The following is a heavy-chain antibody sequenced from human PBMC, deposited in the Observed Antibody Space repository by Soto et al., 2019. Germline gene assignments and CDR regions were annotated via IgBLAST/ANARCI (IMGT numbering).Heavy chain of an antibody. J-gene: IGHJ1*01. Sequence: SETLSLTCIVSGESISSSSYYWGWLRQPPGKGLEGIGSNYYSGSTYSNPSFKSRVTISIDTTKTQFSLKLSSVTATATAEYYCARQRTTVVTQAQFGRWGQRALVTVLL. CDR1: GESISSSSYY. CDR3: ARQRTTVVTQAQFGR. D-gene: IGHD2-21*02. V-gene: IGHV4-39*01. CDR2: NYYSGST.